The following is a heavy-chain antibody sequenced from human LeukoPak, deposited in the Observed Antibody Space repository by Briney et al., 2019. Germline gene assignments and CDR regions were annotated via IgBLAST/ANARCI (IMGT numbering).Heavy chain of an antibody. CDR2: INPNSGGT. Sequence: ASVKVSCKASGYTFTGYYMHWVRQAPGQGLEWMGWINPNSGGTDYAQKFQGRVTMTRDTSINTAYMELSRLRSDDTAVYYCARDRPETTVTSLDCWGQGTLVTVSS. CDR3: ARDRPETTVTSLDC. CDR1: GYTFTGYY. V-gene: IGHV1-2*02. D-gene: IGHD4-17*01. J-gene: IGHJ4*02.